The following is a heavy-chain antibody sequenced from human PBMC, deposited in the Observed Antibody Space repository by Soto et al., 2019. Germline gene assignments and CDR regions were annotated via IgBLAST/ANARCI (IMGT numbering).Heavy chain of an antibody. V-gene: IGHV1-69*12. CDR1: GGTFNSYA. D-gene: IGHD1-20*01. CDR3: ARSITGTVSYYYGMDV. J-gene: IGHJ6*02. CDR2: IIPIFGTA. Sequence: QVQLVQSGAEVKKPGSSVKVSCKASGGTFNSYAISWVRQAPGQGLEWMGGIIPIFGTANYAQKFQGRVTITADESTSTAYMELSSLRSEDTAVYYCARSITGTVSYYYGMDVWGQGTTVTVSS.